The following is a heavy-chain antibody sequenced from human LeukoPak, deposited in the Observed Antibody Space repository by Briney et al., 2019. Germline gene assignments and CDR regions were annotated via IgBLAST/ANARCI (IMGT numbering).Heavy chain of an antibody. Sequence: GRSLRLSCAASGFTFSSYSMNWVRQAPGKGLEWVSYISSSSSTIYYADSVRGRFTISRDNAKNSLYLQMNSLRAEDTAVYYCAREPRYSYGYYFDYWGQGTLVTVSS. J-gene: IGHJ4*02. V-gene: IGHV3-48*01. D-gene: IGHD5-18*01. CDR1: GFTFSSYS. CDR2: ISSSSSTI. CDR3: AREPRYSYGYYFDY.